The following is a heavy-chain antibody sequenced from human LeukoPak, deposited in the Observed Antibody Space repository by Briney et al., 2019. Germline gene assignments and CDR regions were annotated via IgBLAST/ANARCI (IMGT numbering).Heavy chain of an antibody. D-gene: IGHD3-22*01. J-gene: IGHJ4*02. V-gene: IGHV3-30*04. Sequence: PGGSLRLSCAASGFTFSTYAMHWVRQAPGKGLEWVAVISYDGSNKYYAYSVKGRFTISRDNSKNTLYLQMNSLRAEDTAVYYCAREGIVVVTPIDYWGQGTLVTVSS. CDR2: ISYDGSNK. CDR1: GFTFSTYA. CDR3: AREGIVVVTPIDY.